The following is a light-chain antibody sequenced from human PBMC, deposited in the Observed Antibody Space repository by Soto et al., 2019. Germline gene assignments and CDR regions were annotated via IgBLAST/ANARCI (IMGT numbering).Light chain of an antibody. V-gene: IGKV3-15*01. Sequence: EIVMTQSPATLSVSAGERATLSCRASQSVSSNLAWYRQKPGQAPRLLIYGASTRATGIPARFSGSGSGTEFPHTISTLQTEDFENDFYQQYNNWPPDRTFGRGTKVEIK. CDR3: QQYNNWPPDRT. CDR1: QSVSSN. J-gene: IGKJ4*02. CDR2: GAS.